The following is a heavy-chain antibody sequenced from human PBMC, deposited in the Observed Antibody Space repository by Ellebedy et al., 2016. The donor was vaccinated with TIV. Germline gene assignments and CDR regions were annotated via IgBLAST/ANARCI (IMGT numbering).Heavy chain of an antibody. Sequence: GESLKISCVASGFTFSTYGMHWVRQAPGKGLEWVAFKRFDGRMEYNGDSVKGRFIISRDLSRNTLYLQMNRLTSEDTGLYYCTRETNPPPGALAGTGFDCWGQGTLVIVSS. J-gene: IGHJ4*02. CDR1: GFTFSTYG. CDR2: KRFDGRME. V-gene: IGHV3-30*02. D-gene: IGHD6-19*01. CDR3: TRETNPPPGALAGTGFDC.